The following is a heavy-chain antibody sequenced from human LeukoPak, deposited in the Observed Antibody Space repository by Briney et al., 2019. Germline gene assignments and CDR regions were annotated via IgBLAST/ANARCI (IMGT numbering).Heavy chain of an antibody. CDR2: IYYSGGT. D-gene: IGHD2-2*01. Sequence: SETLSLTCTVSGGSISSYYWSWIRQPPGKGLEWIGYIYYSGGTNYNPSLKSRVTISVDTSKNQFSLKLSSVTAADTAVYYCASLYCSSTSCYGGWFDPWGQGTLVTVSS. V-gene: IGHV4-59*01. J-gene: IGHJ5*02. CDR1: GGSISSYY. CDR3: ASLYCSSTSCYGGWFDP.